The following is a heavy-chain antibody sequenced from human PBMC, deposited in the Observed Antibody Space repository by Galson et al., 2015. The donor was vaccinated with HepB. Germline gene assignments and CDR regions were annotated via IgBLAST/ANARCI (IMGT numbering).Heavy chain of an antibody. CDR3: ARDPPYYDSSGYYWIAALDY. Sequence: SLRLSCAASGFTFSSYAMSWVRQAPGKGLEWVSAISGSGGSTYYADSVEGRFTISRDNSKNTLYLQMNSLRAEDTAVYYCARDPPYYDSSGYYWIAALDYWGQGTLVTVSS. V-gene: IGHV3-23*01. CDR2: ISGSGGST. D-gene: IGHD3-22*01. J-gene: IGHJ4*02. CDR1: GFTFSSYA.